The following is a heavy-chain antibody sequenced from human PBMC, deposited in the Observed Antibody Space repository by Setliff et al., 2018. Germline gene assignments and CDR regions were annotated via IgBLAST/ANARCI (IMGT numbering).Heavy chain of an antibody. J-gene: IGHJ5*02. CDR3: ARGYYEYNWFDP. V-gene: IGHV1-8*02. CDR1: GGTFSTYA. D-gene: IGHD1-26*01. CDR2: INPDSGDT. Sequence: ASVKVSCKASGGTFSTYAISWVRQAPGQGLEWMGWINPDSGDTHSPQNFQGRVRMTRDTSMSTVYMELSSLRTEDTAVYYCARGYYEYNWFDPWGQGTLVTVSS.